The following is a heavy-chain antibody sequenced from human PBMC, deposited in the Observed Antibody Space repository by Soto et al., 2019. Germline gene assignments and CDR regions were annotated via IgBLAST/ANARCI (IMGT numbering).Heavy chain of an antibody. V-gene: IGHV1-69*12. J-gene: IGHJ4*02. CDR2: IIPMFDTP. CDR1: GGTFSGDP. Sequence: QVQLVQSGAEVKKPGSSVKVSCKASGGTFSGDPFSWVRQAPGQGLEWMGGIIPMFDTPIYAQKFQDRVTITAHESTSTAYMQLSSLRSGDTAVCYFARPAGLDRDFNYWGQGSLVTVS. D-gene: IGHD6-13*01. CDR3: ARPAGLDRDFNY.